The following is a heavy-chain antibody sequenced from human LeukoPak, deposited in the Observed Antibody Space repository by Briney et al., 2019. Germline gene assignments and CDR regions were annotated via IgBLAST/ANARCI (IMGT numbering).Heavy chain of an antibody. CDR1: GGTFSSYA. CDR2: IIPIFGTA. J-gene: IGHJ5*02. CDR3: ARRDSSGHNWFDP. Sequence: GASVKVSCKASGGTFSSYAISWVRQAPGQGLEWMGGIIPIFGTANYAQKFQGRVTITTDESTSTAYMELSSLRSEDTAVYYCARRDSSGHNWFDPWGQGTLVTVSS. D-gene: IGHD3-22*01. V-gene: IGHV1-69*05.